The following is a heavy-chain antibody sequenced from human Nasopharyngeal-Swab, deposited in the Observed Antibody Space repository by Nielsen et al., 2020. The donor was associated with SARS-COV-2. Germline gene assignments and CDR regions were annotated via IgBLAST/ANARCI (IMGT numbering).Heavy chain of an antibody. CDR2: ISSSSSYI. D-gene: IGHD2-2*01. J-gene: IGHJ6*03. CDR3: ARGGCSSTSCYDDYYYYYMDV. V-gene: IGHV3-21*01. Sequence: GESLKISCAASGFTFSSYGMHWVRQAPGKGLEWVSSISSSSSYIYYADSVKGRFTISRDNAKNSLYLQMNSLRAEDTAVYYCARGGCSSTSCYDDYYYYYMDVWGKGTTVTVSS. CDR1: GFTFSSYG.